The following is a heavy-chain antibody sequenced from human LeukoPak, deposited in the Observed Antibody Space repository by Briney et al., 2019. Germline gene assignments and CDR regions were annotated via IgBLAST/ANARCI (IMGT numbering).Heavy chain of an antibody. J-gene: IGHJ4*02. CDR1: GFTFSDYY. CDR2: IRSSGSYI. V-gene: IGHV3-11*04. Sequence: KPGGSLRLSCVASGFTFSDYYMSWIRQAPGKGLEWVSYIRSSGSYIYYADSVKGRFTISRDNAKNSLYLQMNSLRAEDTAVYYCARGLTKNSSGRYWGQGTLVTVSS. D-gene: IGHD6-19*01. CDR3: ARGLTKNSSGRY.